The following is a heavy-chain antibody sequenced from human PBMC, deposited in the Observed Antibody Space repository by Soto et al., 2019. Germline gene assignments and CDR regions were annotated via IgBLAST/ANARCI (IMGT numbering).Heavy chain of an antibody. Sequence: SETLSLTCTVSGGSISSGGYYWSWIRQHPGKGLEWIGYIYYSGSTYYNPSLKSRVTISVDTSKNQFSLKLSSVTAADTAVYYCACSMVRGVIITTKYYYYGMDVWGQGTTVTVSS. V-gene: IGHV4-31*03. D-gene: IGHD3-10*01. CDR2: IYYSGST. CDR1: GGSISSGGYY. J-gene: IGHJ6*02. CDR3: ACSMVRGVIITTKYYYYGMDV.